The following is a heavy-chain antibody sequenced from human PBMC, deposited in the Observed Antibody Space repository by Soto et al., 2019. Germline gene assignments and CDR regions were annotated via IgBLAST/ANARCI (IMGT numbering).Heavy chain of an antibody. CDR3: ARNHGGYCSGGSCEDAFDI. CDR2: IFSNDEK. Sequence: QVTLKESGPVLVKPTETLTLTCTVSGFSLSNARMGVSWIRQPPGKALEWLAHIFSNDEKSYSTSLKSRLTNSKDTSKSQVVITMTNMDPVDTATYYCARNHGGYCSGGSCEDAFDIWGQGTMVTVSS. CDR1: GFSLSNARMG. J-gene: IGHJ3*02. D-gene: IGHD2-15*01. V-gene: IGHV2-26*01.